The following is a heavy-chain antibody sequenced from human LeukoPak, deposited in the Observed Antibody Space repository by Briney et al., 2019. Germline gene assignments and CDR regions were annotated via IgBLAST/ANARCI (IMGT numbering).Heavy chain of an antibody. CDR3: AAYGSGIPYGMDV. Sequence: GGSPRLSCAASGFTVSSSYMSWVRQAPGKGLEWVSVLYSSGNTYYADSVKGRFTISRDNSKNTLYLQMNSLRAGDTAVYYCAAYGSGIPYGMDVWGQGTTVTVSS. D-gene: IGHD3-10*01. CDR2: LYSSGNT. V-gene: IGHV3-53*01. CDR1: GFTVSSSY. J-gene: IGHJ6*02.